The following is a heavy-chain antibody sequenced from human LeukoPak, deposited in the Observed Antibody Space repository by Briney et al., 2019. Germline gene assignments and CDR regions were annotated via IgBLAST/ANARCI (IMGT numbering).Heavy chain of an antibody. D-gene: IGHD6-13*01. Sequence: GGSLRLSCAASGFTFSSYSMNWVRQAPGKGLEWVSSISSSSSYIYYADSVKGRFTISRDNAKNSLYLQMNSLRAEDTAVYYCARDKRYSSSWYGAFDTWGQGTMVTVYS. V-gene: IGHV3-21*01. CDR3: ARDKRYSSSWYGAFDT. CDR1: GFTFSSYS. J-gene: IGHJ3*02. CDR2: ISSSSSYI.